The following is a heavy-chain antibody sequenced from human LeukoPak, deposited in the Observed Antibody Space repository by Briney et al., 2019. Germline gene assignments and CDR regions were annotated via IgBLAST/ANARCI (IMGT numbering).Heavy chain of an antibody. D-gene: IGHD3-22*01. CDR3: ARDWYYYDSSGYYYRYYYYYYMDV. V-gene: IGHV1-2*02. J-gene: IGHJ6*03. CDR2: INPNSGGT. CDR1: GYTFTGYY. Sequence: ASVKVSCKASGYTFTGYYMHWVRQAPGQGLEWMGWINPNSGGTNYAQKFQGRVTMTRDTSISTAYVELSRLRSDDTAVYYCARDWYYYDSSGYYYRYYYYYYMDVWGKGTTVTVSS.